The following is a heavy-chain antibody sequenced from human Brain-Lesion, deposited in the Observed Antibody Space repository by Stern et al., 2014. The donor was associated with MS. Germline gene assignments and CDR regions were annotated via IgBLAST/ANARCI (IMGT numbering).Heavy chain of an antibody. D-gene: IGHD3-22*01. V-gene: IGHV4-31*03. CDR3: ARGARYSDSSGYYFYFDY. CDR2: IYYTGSA. J-gene: IGHJ4*02. CDR1: GGSINSGGYY. Sequence: QLQLQGSGPGLVKPSQTLPLTCTVSGGSINSGGYYWSWIRQYPGKGLEWIGYIYYTGSAYYDPSLKSRLSMSIDTSKNQFSLNLNSVTAADTAVYYCARGARYSDSSGYYFYFDYWGQGTLVTVSS.